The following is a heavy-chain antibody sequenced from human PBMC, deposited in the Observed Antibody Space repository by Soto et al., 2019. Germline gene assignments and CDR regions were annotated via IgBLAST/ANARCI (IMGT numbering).Heavy chain of an antibody. CDR2: IGTAGDT. CDR3: ARGSRGSVPAATYYYYYYMDV. D-gene: IGHD2-2*01. CDR1: GFTFSSYD. J-gene: IGHJ6*03. V-gene: IGHV3-13*01. Sequence: GGSLRLSCAASGFTFSSYDMHWVRQATGKGLEWVSAIGTAGDTYYPGSVKGRFTISRENAKNSLYLQMNSLRAGDTAVYYCARGSRGSVPAATYYYYYYMDVWGKGTTVTVSS.